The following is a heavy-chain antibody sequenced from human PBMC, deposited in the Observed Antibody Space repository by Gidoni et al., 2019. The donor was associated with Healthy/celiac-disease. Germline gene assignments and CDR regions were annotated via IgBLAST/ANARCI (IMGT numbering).Heavy chain of an antibody. V-gene: IGHV3-23*01. CDR2: ISGSGGST. CDR1: GFTFGSYA. Sequence: EVQLLESGGGLVQPGGSLRLSCAASGFTFGSYAMSWVRQAPGKGLEWVSAISGSGGSTYYADSVKGRFTISRDNSKNTLYLQMNSLRAEDTAVYYCAKSPTYSSSNPRAWFDPWGQGTLVTVSS. J-gene: IGHJ5*02. CDR3: AKSPTYSSSNPRAWFDP. D-gene: IGHD6-13*01.